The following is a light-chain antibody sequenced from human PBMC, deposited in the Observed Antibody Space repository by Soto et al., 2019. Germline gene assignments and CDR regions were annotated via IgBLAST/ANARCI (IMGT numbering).Light chain of an antibody. CDR3: QQRSNWPRA. CDR1: QSVSSN. CDR2: GAS. J-gene: IGKJ1*01. Sequence: EIVMTQSPATLSVSPGERATLSFRASQSVSSNLAWYQQKPGQAPRLLIYGASTRATGIPARFSGSGSGTDFTLTISSLEPEDFEVYYCQQRSNWPRAFGQGSK. V-gene: IGKV3-15*01.